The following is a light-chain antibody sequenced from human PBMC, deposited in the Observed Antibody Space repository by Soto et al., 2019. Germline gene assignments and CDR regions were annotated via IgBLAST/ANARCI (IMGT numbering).Light chain of an antibody. CDR3: QSYDSSLSGVV. V-gene: IGLV1-40*01. J-gene: IGLJ2*01. CDR2: VNS. CDR1: SSNIGAGYN. Sequence: QSVLTQPPSVSGAPGQRVTISCTGSSSNIGAGYNVHWYQQLPGTAPKLLIYVNSNRPSGVPDRFSGSKSGTSASLAITGLQAEDEADYYCQSYDSSLSGVVFCGGTKVTVL.